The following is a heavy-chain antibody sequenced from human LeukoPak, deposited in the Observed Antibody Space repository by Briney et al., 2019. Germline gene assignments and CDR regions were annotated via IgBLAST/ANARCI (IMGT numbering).Heavy chain of an antibody. V-gene: IGHV1-69*08. J-gene: IGHJ5*02. CDR1: GGTLNSHT. Sequence: SVKVSCKAPGGTLNSHTFSWVRQAPGQGLEWMGRITPIIDSAKYAQNFQDRVSIIADKSTSTVYLELSSLRSEDTAVYFCARVNLRGSQYNWFDPWGQGTLVTVPS. D-gene: IGHD1-26*01. CDR2: ITPIIDSA. CDR3: ARVNLRGSQYNWFDP.